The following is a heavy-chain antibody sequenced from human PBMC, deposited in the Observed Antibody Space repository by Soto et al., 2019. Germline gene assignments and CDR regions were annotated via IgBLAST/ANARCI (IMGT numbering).Heavy chain of an antibody. D-gene: IGHD3-22*01. J-gene: IGHJ3*01. CDR2: ISARTGSS. CDR3: ARAFFYQGSDSRGYSFDAFDF. Sequence: QVQLVQSGAEVKKPGASVKVSCKASGYTFTSSGMSWVRQAPGQGLEWMGWISARTGSSEYAQRFQGRVTITTDRSTSTAYMELRSLRSDDTAVYYCARAFFYQGSDSRGYSFDAFDFWGPGTLVTVSS. V-gene: IGHV1-18*01. CDR1: GYTFTSSG.